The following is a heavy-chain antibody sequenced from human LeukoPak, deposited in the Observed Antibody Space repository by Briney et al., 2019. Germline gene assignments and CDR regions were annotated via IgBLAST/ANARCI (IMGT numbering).Heavy chain of an antibody. CDR1: GFTFSSYA. CDR3: ARRGTDASFSFFDV. Sequence: PGGSLRLSCAASGFTFSSYAMSWVRQAPGERPEWVSSISGDTTYIYYADSLKGRFTISRDNTNTSLFLRMNSLRAEDTATYFCARRGTDASFSFFDVWGQGTMVTVSS. CDR2: ISGDTTYI. D-gene: IGHD1-1*01. J-gene: IGHJ3*01. V-gene: IGHV3-21*01.